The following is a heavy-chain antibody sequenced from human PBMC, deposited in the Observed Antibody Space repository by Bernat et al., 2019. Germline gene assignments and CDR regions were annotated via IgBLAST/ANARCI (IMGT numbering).Heavy chain of an antibody. Sequence: EVQLVESGGGLVQPGGSLRLSCAASGFIFSNYWMSWVRQAPGKWLEWVANIKPDGTDKYYMDSVKGRFTITRDNAKNSVYLQMNSLRADDTAVYYCARAVAENWFDPWGQGTLVTVSS. J-gene: IGHJ5*02. CDR1: GFIFSNYW. CDR3: ARAVAENWFDP. CDR2: IKPDGTDK. D-gene: IGHD2-15*01. V-gene: IGHV3-7*03.